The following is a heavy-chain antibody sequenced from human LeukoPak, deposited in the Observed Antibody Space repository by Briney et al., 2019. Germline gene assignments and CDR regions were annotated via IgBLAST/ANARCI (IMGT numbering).Heavy chain of an antibody. D-gene: IGHD5-24*01. CDR3: ARVDGYHSFDY. J-gene: IGHJ4*02. CDR2: ISVYNDNT. CDR1: GYIFTSYG. V-gene: IGHV1-18*01. Sequence: GASVKVSCTASGYIFTSYGIAWVRQAPGPGLEWVGWISVYNDNTNYAQKLQGRVTMTTDTSTSTAYMELRSLRSDDTAVYYCARVDGYHSFDYWGQGALVTVSS.